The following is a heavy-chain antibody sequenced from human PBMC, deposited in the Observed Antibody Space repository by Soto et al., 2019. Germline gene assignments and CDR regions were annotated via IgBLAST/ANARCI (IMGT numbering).Heavy chain of an antibody. D-gene: IGHD5-18*01. Sequence: QVQLVESGGGVVQPGRSLRLSCAASGFTFSSYAMHWVRQAPGKGLEWVAVISYDGSNKYYADSVKGRFTISRDNSKNTLYLQMNSMRAEDTAVYYCARDRGHSYAHYYYYYGMDVWGQGTTVTVSS. CDR2: ISYDGSNK. CDR1: GFTFSSYA. J-gene: IGHJ6*02. CDR3: ARDRGHSYAHYYYYYGMDV. V-gene: IGHV3-30-3*01.